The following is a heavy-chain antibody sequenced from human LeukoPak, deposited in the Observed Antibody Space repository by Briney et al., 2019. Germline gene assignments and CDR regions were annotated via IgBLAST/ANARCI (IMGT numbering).Heavy chain of an antibody. CDR1: GGSISSGGHF. J-gene: IGHJ3*02. D-gene: IGHD1-26*01. CDR3: ARGGRGAFDI. Sequence: SQTLSLTCTDPGGSISSGGHFWSWIRQHPGKGLEWVAYIYYTGSTQYNPSLKSRATISIDTSKNQFSLKLSSVTAADTAVYYCARGGRGAFDIWGQGTMVTVSS. V-gene: IGHV4-31*03. CDR2: IYYTGST.